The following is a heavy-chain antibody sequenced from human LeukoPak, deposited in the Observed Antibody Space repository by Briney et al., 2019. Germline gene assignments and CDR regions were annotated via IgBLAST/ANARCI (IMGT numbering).Heavy chain of an antibody. D-gene: IGHD6-13*01. CDR3: ARLHYCSSWPITEIDY. Sequence: PSQTLSLTCTVSGGSISSGSYYWSWIRQPAGKGLEWIGRIYTSGSTNYNPSLKSRVTISVDTSKNQFSLKLSSVTAADTAVYYCARLHYCSSWPITEIDYWGQGTLVTVSS. V-gene: IGHV4-61*02. J-gene: IGHJ4*02. CDR2: IYTSGST. CDR1: GGSISSGSYY.